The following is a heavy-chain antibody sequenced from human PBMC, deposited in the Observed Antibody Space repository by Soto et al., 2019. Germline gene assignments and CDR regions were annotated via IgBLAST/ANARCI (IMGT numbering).Heavy chain of an antibody. V-gene: IGHV3-23*01. CDR1: GFTFRSYA. CDR2: ISGSGIST. Sequence: DVQLLESGVGLVQPGGSLRLSCAASGFTFRSYAMSWVRQAPGKGLEWVSGISGSGISTHYADSVKGRFTVSRDNSKNTLYLQMNSLRAEDTAVYNCAKEPVGPDWYFDLWGRGTLVTVSS. J-gene: IGHJ2*01. CDR3: AKEPVGPDWYFDL.